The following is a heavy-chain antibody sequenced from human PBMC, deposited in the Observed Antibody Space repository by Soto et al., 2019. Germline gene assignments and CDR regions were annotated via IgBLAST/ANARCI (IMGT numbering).Heavy chain of an antibody. CDR3: ARERTDGARLDP. CDR2: IYHSGNT. Sequence: QVQLQESGPGLVKPSQTLSLTCTVSGGSISSGDYYWSWIRQPPGKGLEWIGYIYHSGNTYYNPSIKSRVTISVDTSKNQFSLKLSSVTAADTAVYYCARERTDGARLDPWGQGTLVTVSS. D-gene: IGHD2-2*01. CDR1: GGSISSGDYY. J-gene: IGHJ5*02. V-gene: IGHV4-30-4*01.